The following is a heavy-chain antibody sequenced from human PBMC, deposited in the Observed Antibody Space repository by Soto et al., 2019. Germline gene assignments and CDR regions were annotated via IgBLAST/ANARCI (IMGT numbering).Heavy chain of an antibody. CDR3: ARDGVAAGNINFDY. Sequence: ASVKVSCKASGYMFTKSAMHWVVQAPGQRLEWMGWISGDSGNTKYSPKLQDRVTITWDTSASTAYMELSSLRSEDTALYYCARDGVAAGNINFDYWGQGTLVTGSS. V-gene: IGHV1-3*01. D-gene: IGHD6-19*01. J-gene: IGHJ4*03. CDR1: GYMFTKSA. CDR2: ISGDSGNT.